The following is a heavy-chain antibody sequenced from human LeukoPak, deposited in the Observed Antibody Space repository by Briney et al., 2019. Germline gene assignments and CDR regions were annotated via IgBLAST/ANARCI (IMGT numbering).Heavy chain of an antibody. CDR3: ATYRQVLLPFES. CDR1: GFTFSSYG. Sequence: GGSLRVSCAASGFTFSSYGMHWVRQAPGKGLEWVAFIRYDGGNKYYADSVKGRFTISRDNSKNTLYLQMNSLRAEDTAIYYCATYRQVLLPFESWGQGTLVTVSS. V-gene: IGHV3-30*02. D-gene: IGHD2-8*02. CDR2: IRYDGGNK. J-gene: IGHJ4*02.